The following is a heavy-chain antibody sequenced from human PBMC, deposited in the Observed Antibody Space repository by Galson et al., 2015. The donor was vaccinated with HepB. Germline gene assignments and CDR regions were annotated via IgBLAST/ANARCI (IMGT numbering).Heavy chain of an antibody. V-gene: IGHV4-39*07. CDR2: IYYSGST. CDR1: GGSISSTSYY. CDR3: ARAQSYYDSRGYLYYFVY. Sequence: ETLSLTCTVSGGSISSTSYYWGWIRQPPGKGLEWIGSIYYSGSTYYNPSLKSRVTISVDTSKNQFSLKLSSVTAADTAVYYCARAQSYYDSRGYLYYFVYWGQGTLVAVSS. D-gene: IGHD3-22*01. J-gene: IGHJ4*02.